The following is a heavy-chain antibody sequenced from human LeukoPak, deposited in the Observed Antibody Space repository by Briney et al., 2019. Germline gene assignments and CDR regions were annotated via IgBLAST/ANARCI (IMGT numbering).Heavy chain of an antibody. CDR1: GGSINYYY. CDR2: IYTSGST. CDR3: ARVRSYYGSVTGKSYYFDY. Sequence: SETLSLTCTVSGGSINYYYWSWFRQPAGKGLEWIGRIYTSGSTNYNPSLKSRVTMSVDTSKNQFSLNLSSLTAADTAVYYCARVRSYYGSVTGKSYYFDYWGQGTLVTVSS. J-gene: IGHJ4*02. V-gene: IGHV4-4*07. D-gene: IGHD3-10*01.